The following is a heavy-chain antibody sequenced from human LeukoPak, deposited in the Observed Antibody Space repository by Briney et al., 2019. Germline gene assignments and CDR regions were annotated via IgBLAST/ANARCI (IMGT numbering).Heavy chain of an antibody. CDR3: ARVGDVDTAMVDY. J-gene: IGHJ4*02. CDR1: GFTVSSNY. Sequence: GGSLRLSCAASGFTVSSNYMSWVRQAPGKGLEWVSVIYSGGSTYYADSVKGRFTISRDNSNNTLYLQMNSLRAEDTAVYYCARVGDVDTAMVDYWGQGTLVTVSS. D-gene: IGHD5-18*01. V-gene: IGHV3-66*01. CDR2: IYSGGST.